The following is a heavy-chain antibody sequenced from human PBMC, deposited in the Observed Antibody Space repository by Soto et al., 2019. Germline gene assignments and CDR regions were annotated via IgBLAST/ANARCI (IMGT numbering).Heavy chain of an antibody. D-gene: IGHD1-1*01. Sequence: PGGSLRLSCAVSGFSFRTYGFHWVRQPPGKGLQWVAVISPKGHSDSVEGRFTISRDNSKDTLYLQMNNLRVEDTAVYYCARDDAFANENAFDLWGQGTKVTVSS. CDR2: ISPK. CDR3: ARDDAFANENAFDL. V-gene: IGHV3-33*01. CDR1: GFSFRTYG. J-gene: IGHJ3*01.